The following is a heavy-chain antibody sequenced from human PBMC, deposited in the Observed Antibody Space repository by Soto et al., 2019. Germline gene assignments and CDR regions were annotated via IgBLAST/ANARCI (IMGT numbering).Heavy chain of an antibody. J-gene: IGHJ4*02. CDR3: ARGGAYRFYYDSSGYYYGAGDY. V-gene: IGHV3-74*01. Sequence: EVQLVKSGGGLVQPGGSLRLSGAASGFTFSSYWMHWVRQAPGKGLVWVSGINSEGSSTRYADSVKGRFTISRDNAKNTLYLQMNGLRAEDTAVYYCARGGAYRFYYDSSGYYYGAGDYWGQGTLVTVSS. D-gene: IGHD3-22*01. CDR2: INSEGSST. CDR1: GFTFSSYW.